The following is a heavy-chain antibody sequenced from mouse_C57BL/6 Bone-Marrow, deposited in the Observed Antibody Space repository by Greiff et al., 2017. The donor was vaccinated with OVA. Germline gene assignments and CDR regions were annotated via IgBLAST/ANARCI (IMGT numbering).Heavy chain of an antibody. CDR1: GYTFTSYW. J-gene: IGHJ2*01. V-gene: IGHV1-52*01. CDR2: IDPSDSET. CDR3: ARVGDPDYFDY. Sequence: VQLQESGAELVRPGSSVKLSCKASGYTFTSYWMHWVKQRPIQGLEWIGNIDPSDSETHYNQKFKDKATLTVDKSSSTAYMQLSRLTSEDSAVYYCARVGDPDYFDYWGQGTTLTVSS.